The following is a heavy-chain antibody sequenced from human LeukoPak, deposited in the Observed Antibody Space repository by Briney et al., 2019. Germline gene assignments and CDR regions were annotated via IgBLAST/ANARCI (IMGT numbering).Heavy chain of an antibody. V-gene: IGHV1-58*02. J-gene: IGHJ5*02. Sequence: SVKVSCKASGFTFPNSAMQWVRQARGQRLEWIGWIVLGAGNTVYSHKFHDRVTITMDISTNTDYMELDSLGSEDTAVYYCAAQRGASLHDFWSTRLFDPWGQGTLVTVSS. CDR1: GFTFPNSA. CDR3: AAQRGASLHDFWSTRLFDP. D-gene: IGHD3-3*01. CDR2: IVLGAGNT.